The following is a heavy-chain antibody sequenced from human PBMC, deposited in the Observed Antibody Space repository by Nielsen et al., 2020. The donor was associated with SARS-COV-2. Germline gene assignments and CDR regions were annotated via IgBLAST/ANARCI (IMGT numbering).Heavy chain of an antibody. CDR2: IYYSGST. CDR1: GGSITSSY. D-gene: IGHD6-13*01. Sequence: SETLSLTCTVSGGSITSSYWSWIRQHPGKGLEWIGYIYYSGSTYYNPSLKSRVTISVDTSKNQFSLKLSSVTAADTAVYYCARDQAAAGMWYFDYWGQGTQVTVSS. J-gene: IGHJ4*02. CDR3: ARDQAAAGMWYFDY. V-gene: IGHV4-59*06.